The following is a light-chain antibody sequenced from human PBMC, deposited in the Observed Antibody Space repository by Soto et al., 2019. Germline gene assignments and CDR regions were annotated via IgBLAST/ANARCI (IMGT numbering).Light chain of an antibody. CDR1: SSDVGGYNY. Sequence: QSALTQPASVSGSPGQSITISCTGTSSDVGGYNYVSWYQQHTVKAPKLMIYDVTNRPSGVSNRFSGSKYGNTASLTISGLQAEDEAEYYCSSYTSSSTPLVFGGGTQLTVL. J-gene: IGLJ3*02. CDR2: DVT. CDR3: SSYTSSSTPLV. V-gene: IGLV2-14*01.